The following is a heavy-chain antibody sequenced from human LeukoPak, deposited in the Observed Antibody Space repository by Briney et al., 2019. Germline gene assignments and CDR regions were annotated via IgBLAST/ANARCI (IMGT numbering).Heavy chain of an antibody. D-gene: IGHD6-13*01. J-gene: IGHJ4*02. Sequence: GGSLRLSCAASGFTFSSFGMSWVRQAPGKGLEWVSAISGSTVSTYYADSVKGRFTISRDNSKNTLYLQMNSLRAEDTAVYYCAADRQQLVLGYFDYWGQGTLVTVSS. CDR3: AADRQQLVLGYFDY. CDR2: ISGSTVST. CDR1: GFTFSSFG. V-gene: IGHV3-23*01.